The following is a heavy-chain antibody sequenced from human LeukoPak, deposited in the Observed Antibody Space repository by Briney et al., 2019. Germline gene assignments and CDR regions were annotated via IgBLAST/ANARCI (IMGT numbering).Heavy chain of an antibody. V-gene: IGHV4-34*01. D-gene: IGHD2-15*01. J-gene: IGHJ6*02. CDR3: ARRITPSGMDV. CDR1: GGSFSGYY. CDR2: INHSGST. Sequence: SETLSLTCAVYGGSFSGYYWSWIRQPPGKGLEWIGEINHSGSTNYNPSLKSRVTISVDTSKNQFSLKLSSVTAADTAVYYCARRITPSGMDVWGQGTTVTVSS.